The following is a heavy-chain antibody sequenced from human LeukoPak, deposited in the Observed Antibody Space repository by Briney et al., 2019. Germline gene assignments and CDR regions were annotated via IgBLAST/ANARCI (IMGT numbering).Heavy chain of an antibody. CDR1: GFTFGDYA. Sequence: GGSLRLSCTASGFTFGDYAMSWVRQAPGKGLEWVGFIRTKAYGGTTQYAASVKDRFTISRDDSKNFAYLQMNSLKTEDTAVYYCTASSGWYYFDYWGRGTLVTVSS. CDR3: TASSGWYYFDY. J-gene: IGHJ4*02. CDR2: IRTKAYGGTT. D-gene: IGHD6-19*01. V-gene: IGHV3-49*04.